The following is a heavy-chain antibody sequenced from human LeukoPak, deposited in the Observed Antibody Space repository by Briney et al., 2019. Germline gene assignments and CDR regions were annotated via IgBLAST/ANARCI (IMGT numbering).Heavy chain of an antibody. J-gene: IGHJ6*02. CDR1: GYTFTGYY. V-gene: IGHV1-2*02. CDR3: ARGASIHIVVVTAIYYYGMDV. D-gene: IGHD2-21*02. CDR2: INPNSGGT. Sequence: ASVTVSCKASGYTFTGYYMHWVRQAPGQGLEWMGWINPNSGGTNYAQKFQGRVTMIRDTSISTAYMELSRLRSDDTAVYYCARGASIHIVVVTAIYYYGMDVWGQGTTVTVSS.